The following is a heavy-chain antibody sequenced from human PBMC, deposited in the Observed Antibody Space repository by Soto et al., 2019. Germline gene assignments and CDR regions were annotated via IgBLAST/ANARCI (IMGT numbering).Heavy chain of an antibody. J-gene: IGHJ4*02. Sequence: ASVKVSCKASGYTFTRYGISWVRQAPGQGLEWMGWISAYNGNTNYAQKLQGRVTMTTDTSTSTAYMELRSLRSDDTAVYYCARDYEDSSGEAPPDYWGQGTLVTVSS. CDR2: ISAYNGNT. CDR3: ARDYEDSSGEAPPDY. V-gene: IGHV1-18*01. D-gene: IGHD3-22*01. CDR1: GYTFTRYG.